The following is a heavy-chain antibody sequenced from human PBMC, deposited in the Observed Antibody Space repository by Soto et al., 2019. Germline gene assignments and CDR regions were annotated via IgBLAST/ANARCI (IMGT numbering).Heavy chain of an antibody. CDR3: ARLYYDFNWFDP. D-gene: IGHD3-16*01. CDR1: GYTFTSYD. V-gene: IGHV1-8*01. Sequence: ASVKVSCKASGYTFTSYDINWVRQATGQGLEWMGWMNPNSGNTGYAQKFQGRVTMTRNTSISTAYMELSSLRSEDTAVYYCARLYYDFNWFDPWGQGTLVTVSS. CDR2: MNPNSGNT. J-gene: IGHJ5*02.